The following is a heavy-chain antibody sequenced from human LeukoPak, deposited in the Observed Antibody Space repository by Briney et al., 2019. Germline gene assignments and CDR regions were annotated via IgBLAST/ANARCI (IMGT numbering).Heavy chain of an antibody. D-gene: IGHD2-8*02. CDR3: AKSGGGDCTGDYCINWFDP. CDR1: GFTISSYA. V-gene: IGHV3-23*01. CDR2: INGGGGLT. Sequence: PGGSLRLSCEGSGFTISSYAMSWVRQAPGKGLEWVSAINGGGGLTYYADSVKGRFTISRDNSKSTLYLQMNSLRAEDTAVYYCAKSGGGDCTGDYCINWFDPWGQGTLVTVSS. J-gene: IGHJ5*02.